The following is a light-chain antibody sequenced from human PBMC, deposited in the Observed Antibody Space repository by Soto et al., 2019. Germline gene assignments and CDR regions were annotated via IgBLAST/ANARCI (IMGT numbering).Light chain of an antibody. CDR2: AAS. J-gene: IGKJ3*01. Sequence: DIQMTQSPSSLSASVGDRVTITCRASQSISSYLNWYQQKPGKAPKLLIYAASSLQSGVPSRFSVSGSGTDFTLTISSLQPEDFATYYCQQSYNTVTFGPGTKVDIK. CDR1: QSISSY. CDR3: QQSYNTVT. V-gene: IGKV1-39*01.